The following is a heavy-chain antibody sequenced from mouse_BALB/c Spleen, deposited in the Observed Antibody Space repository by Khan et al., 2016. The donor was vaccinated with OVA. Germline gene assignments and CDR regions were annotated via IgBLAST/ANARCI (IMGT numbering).Heavy chain of an antibody. CDR1: GYTFTTYT. CDR2: IIPTNDYA. D-gene: IGHD2-14*01. J-gene: IGHJ3*01. V-gene: IGHV1-4*01. Sequence: VQLQQSGAELARPGASVKMSCKASGYTFTTYTIHWVKQGPGQGLEWIGYIIPTNDYANYNQKFKDRATLTADKSSSTAYMQLSSLTSEDSALYYCAREGACYRSDGWFAYWGQGTLVTVSA. CDR3: AREGACYRSDGWFAY.